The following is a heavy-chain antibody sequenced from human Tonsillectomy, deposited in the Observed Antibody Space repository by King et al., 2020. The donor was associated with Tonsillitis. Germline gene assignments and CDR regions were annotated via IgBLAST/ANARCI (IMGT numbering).Heavy chain of an antibody. CDR2: IIPIFGTT. D-gene: IGHD6-13*01. Sequence: QLVQSGAEVKKPGSSVKVSCKSSGDPFSSYAFSWVRQAPGQGPELMARIIPIFGTTNYAQKFQDRVTVTADKSTSTLYMEMSGLRSEDTAVYYCARRIATTAEYYFDSWGQGTLVIVSS. J-gene: IGHJ4*02. CDR3: ARRIATTAEYYFDS. V-gene: IGHV1-69*06. CDR1: GDPFSSYA.